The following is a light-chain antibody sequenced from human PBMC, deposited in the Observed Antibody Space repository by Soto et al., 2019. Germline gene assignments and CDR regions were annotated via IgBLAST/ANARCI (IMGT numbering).Light chain of an antibody. J-gene: IGKJ1*01. CDR1: QTISSSH. V-gene: IGKV3-20*01. Sequence: IVLTQSPGTLSLSPGERATLSWRASQTISSSHLAWYQQKPGQAPRLLIYGASSRATDIPDRFSGSGSGADFTLTISRLKPEDFAVYYCQHYDSSPRTFGPGTKVDIK. CDR2: GAS. CDR3: QHYDSSPRT.